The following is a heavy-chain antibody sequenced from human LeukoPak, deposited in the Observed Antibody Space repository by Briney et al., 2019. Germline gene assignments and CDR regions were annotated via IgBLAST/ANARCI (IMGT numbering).Heavy chain of an antibody. CDR2: IYYSGST. CDR1: GGSISSGGYY. D-gene: IGHD3-22*01. CDR3: ARLDTSVGGMDV. Sequence: SETLSLTCTVSGGSISSGGYYWSWIRQHPGKGLEWIGYIYYSGSTYYNPSLKSRVTISVDTSKNQFSLKLSSVTAADTAVYYCARLDTSVGGMDVWGQGATVTVSS. V-gene: IGHV4-31*03. J-gene: IGHJ6*02.